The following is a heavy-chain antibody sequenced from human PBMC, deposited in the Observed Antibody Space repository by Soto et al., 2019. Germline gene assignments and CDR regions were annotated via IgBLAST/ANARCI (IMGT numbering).Heavy chain of an antibody. J-gene: IGHJ3*02. CDR2: IYFSGST. V-gene: IGHV4-39*01. Sequence: SETLSLTCTVSGGSITSSSYCWGWIRQPPGKGLEWIGSIYFSGSTYYNPSLKSRVTISVDTSKNQFSLKLSSVTAADTAVYYCASQRGGWYYAFDIWGQGTMVTVSS. CDR1: GGSITSSSYC. CDR3: ASQRGGWYYAFDI. D-gene: IGHD6-19*01.